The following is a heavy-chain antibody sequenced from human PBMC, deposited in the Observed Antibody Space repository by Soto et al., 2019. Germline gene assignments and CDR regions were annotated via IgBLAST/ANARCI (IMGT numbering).Heavy chain of an antibody. Sequence: QVQLQQWGAGLLKPSETLSLTCAVYGGSFSGYYWSWIRQPPGKGLEWIGEINHSGSTNYNPSLKSRVTISVDTSKNQFSLKLSSVTAADTAVYYCARGPRRNFDYWGQGTLVTVSS. J-gene: IGHJ4*02. V-gene: IGHV4-34*01. CDR2: INHSGST. CDR3: ARGPRRNFDY. CDR1: GGSFSGYY.